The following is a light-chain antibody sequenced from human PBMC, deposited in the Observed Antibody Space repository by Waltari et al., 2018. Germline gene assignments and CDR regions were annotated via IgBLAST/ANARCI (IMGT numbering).Light chain of an antibody. CDR3: QQLNSPPFT. Sequence: DIQLTQSPSFLSASIGDRVTITCRASQDISSSLAWYQQKPGKAPNLLIYAASTLQTGVPSRFSGSGSGTEFTLTISSLQPEDFATYYCQQLNSPPFTIGPGTKVDSK. CDR1: QDISSS. J-gene: IGKJ3*01. V-gene: IGKV1-9*01. CDR2: AAS.